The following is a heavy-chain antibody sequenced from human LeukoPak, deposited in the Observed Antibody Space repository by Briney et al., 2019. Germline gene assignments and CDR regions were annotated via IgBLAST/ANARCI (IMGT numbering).Heavy chain of an antibody. CDR3: TTVGIAVAGPSFDY. D-gene: IGHD6-19*01. CDR1: GFTFSNAW. V-gene: IGHV3-15*01. Sequence: GGSLRLSCAASGFTFSNAWMSWVRQAPGKGLEWVGHIKSKTDGGATDYAAPVKGRYTISRDDSQNTLYLQMNSLKTEDTAVYYCTTVGIAVAGPSFDYWGQGTLVTVSS. CDR2: IKSKTDGGAT. J-gene: IGHJ4*02.